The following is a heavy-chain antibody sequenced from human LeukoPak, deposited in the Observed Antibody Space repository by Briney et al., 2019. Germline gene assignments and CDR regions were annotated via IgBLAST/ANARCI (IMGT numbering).Heavy chain of an antibody. CDR3: ARVRIVGATAPGLGVLDY. Sequence: PSETLSLTCTVSGGSISSSSYYWGWIRQPPGKGLEWIGSIYYSGSTYYNPSLKSRVTISVDTSKNQFSLKLSSVAAADMAVYYCARVRIVGATAPGLGVLDYWGQGTLVTVSS. CDR2: IYYSGST. CDR1: GGSISSSSYY. J-gene: IGHJ4*02. V-gene: IGHV4-39*07. D-gene: IGHD1-26*01.